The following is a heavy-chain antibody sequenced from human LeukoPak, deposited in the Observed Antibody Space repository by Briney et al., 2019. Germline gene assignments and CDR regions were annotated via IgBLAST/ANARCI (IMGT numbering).Heavy chain of an antibody. V-gene: IGHV3-21*04. J-gene: IGHJ3*01. Sequence: PGGSLRLSCAASGFTFSSYSMDWVRQAPGKGLEWVSSISSSSSYIYYADSVKGRFTISRDNSKNTLYLQMNSLRVEDTAVYYCAKLSVTMVRGINQPVDVWGQGTVVTVSS. D-gene: IGHD3-10*01. CDR2: ISSSSSYI. CDR1: GFTFSSYS. CDR3: AKLSVTMVRGINQPVDV.